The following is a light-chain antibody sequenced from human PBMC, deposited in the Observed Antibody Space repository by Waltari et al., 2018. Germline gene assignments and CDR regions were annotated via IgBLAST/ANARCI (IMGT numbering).Light chain of an antibody. CDR1: QGISSA. CDR3: QQFNSYPIT. CDR2: DAS. Sequence: AIQLTQSPSSLSASVGDRVTITCRASQGISSALAWYQQKPGKAPKLLIYDASSLESGVPSRFSGSGSGTDFTLAISSLQPEDFATYYCQQFNSYPITFGQGTRLEIK. V-gene: IGKV1-13*02. J-gene: IGKJ5*01.